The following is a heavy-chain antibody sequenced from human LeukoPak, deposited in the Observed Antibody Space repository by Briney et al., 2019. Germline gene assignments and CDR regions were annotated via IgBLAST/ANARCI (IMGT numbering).Heavy chain of an antibody. D-gene: IGHD5-18*01. V-gene: IGHV3-30-3*01. J-gene: IGHJ4*02. CDR1: GFTFSSYA. CDR2: ISYDGSNK. CDR3: ASNMRWSNEYSYGFLLDY. Sequence: GRSLRLSCAASGFTFSSYAMHGVRQAPGKGLEWVAVISYDGSNKYYADSVKGRFTISRDNSKNTLYLQMNSLRAEDTAVYYCASNMRWSNEYSYGFLLDYWGQGTLVTVSS.